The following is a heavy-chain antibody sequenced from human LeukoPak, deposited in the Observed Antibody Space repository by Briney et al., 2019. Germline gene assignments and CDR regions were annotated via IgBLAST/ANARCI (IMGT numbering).Heavy chain of an antibody. J-gene: IGHJ4*02. D-gene: IGHD5-12*01. CDR2: INWNGGST. CDR3: ARGSRDGYNP. V-gene: IGHV3-20*01. CDR1: GFTFDDYG. Sequence: GGSLRLPCAASGFTFDDYGMSWVRQAPGKGLEWVSGINWNGGSTGYADSVKGRFTISRDNAKNSLYLQMNSLRAEDTALYHCARGSRDGYNPWGQGTLVTVSS.